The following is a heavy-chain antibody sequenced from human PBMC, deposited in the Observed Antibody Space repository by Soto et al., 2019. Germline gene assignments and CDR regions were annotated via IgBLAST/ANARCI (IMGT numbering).Heavy chain of an antibody. J-gene: IGHJ1*01. CDR2: INWNSGSI. Sequence: LRLSCAASGFTFDDYAMHWVRQVPGKGLEWVSGINWNSGSIGYGDSVKGRFAISRDNAKNSLHLQMNSLSAEDTAFYYCVKDESINWYSGHFRHWGQGTLVTVSS. CDR1: GFTFDDYA. V-gene: IGHV3-9*01. D-gene: IGHD6-13*01. CDR3: VKDESINWYSGHFRH.